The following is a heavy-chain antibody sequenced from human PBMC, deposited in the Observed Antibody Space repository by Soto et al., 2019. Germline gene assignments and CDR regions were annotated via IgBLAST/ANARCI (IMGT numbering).Heavy chain of an antibody. CDR2: INAGNGNT. V-gene: IGHV1-3*01. Sequence: GASVKFSCKECGYRLASYARCWVRQAPGQRLEWMGWINAGNGNTKYSQKFQGRVTITSDTSASTAYMGLSSLRSEDTAVYFCARGVENIVVVLDVFGYYGMDVWGQGTTVPVSS. D-gene: IGHD2-2*01. CDR3: ARGVENIVVVLDVFGYYGMDV. J-gene: IGHJ6*02. CDR1: GYRLASYA.